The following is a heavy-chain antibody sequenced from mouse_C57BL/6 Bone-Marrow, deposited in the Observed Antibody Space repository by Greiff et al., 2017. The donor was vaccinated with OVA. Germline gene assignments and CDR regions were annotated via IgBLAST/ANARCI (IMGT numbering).Heavy chain of an antibody. V-gene: IGHV5-17*01. CDR2: ISSGSSTI. Sequence: DVHLVESGGGLVKPGGSLKLSCAASGFTFSDYGMHWVRQAPEKGLEWVAYISSGSSTIYYADTVKGRFTISRDNAKNTRFLQLTSLRSEDTAMYYCARNYGVFDYWGQGTTLTVSS. CDR3: ARNYGVFDY. CDR1: GFTFSDYG. D-gene: IGHD1-1*01. J-gene: IGHJ2*01.